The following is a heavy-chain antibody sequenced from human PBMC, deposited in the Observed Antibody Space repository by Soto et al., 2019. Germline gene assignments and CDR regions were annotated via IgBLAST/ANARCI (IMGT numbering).Heavy chain of an antibody. CDR1: GGTFNNYP. CDR3: ARDRGYSGDDHYYYFDMDV. D-gene: IGHD5-12*01. CDR2: SIPIFGRA. Sequence: SVKVSCQASGGTFNNYPITWVRQAPGQGLEWMGGSIPIFGRANYAQKFQGRVTISVDESTSTAYMELSSLRSEDTAAYYCARDRGYSGDDHYYYFDMDVWGQGTTVTVSS. J-gene: IGHJ6*02. V-gene: IGHV1-69*13.